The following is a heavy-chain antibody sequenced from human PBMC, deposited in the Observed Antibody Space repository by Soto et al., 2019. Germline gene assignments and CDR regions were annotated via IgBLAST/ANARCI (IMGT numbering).Heavy chain of an antibody. CDR2: IYYSGNT. V-gene: IGHV3-53*01. CDR3: FCCFECYGDHRALFDF. J-gene: IGHJ4*02. Sequence: PGASLRLSCAASGFTVSNKYLIWVRQAPGKGLEWVSVIYYSGNTFYADSVKGRFTISRDLPKNTFYLQMKSLRAEDTAIYYCFCCFECYGDHRALFDFWGQGSLVTVSA. D-gene: IGHD4-17*01. CDR1: GFTVSNKY.